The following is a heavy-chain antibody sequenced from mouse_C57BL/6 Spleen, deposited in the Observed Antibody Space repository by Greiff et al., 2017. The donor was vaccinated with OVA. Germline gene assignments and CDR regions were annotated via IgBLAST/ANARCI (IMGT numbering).Heavy chain of an antibody. CDR3: AREGNYGGDPDWYFDV. D-gene: IGHD2-1*01. CDR1: GYTFTDYN. V-gene: IGHV1-18*01. Sequence: EVKLQQSGPELVKPGASVKIPCKASGYTFTDYNMDWVKQSHGKSLEWIGDINPNNGGTIYNQKFKGKATLTADKSSSTAYMELRSLTSEDSAVYFCAREGNYGGDPDWYFDVWGTGTTVTVSS. CDR2: INPNNGGT. J-gene: IGHJ1*03.